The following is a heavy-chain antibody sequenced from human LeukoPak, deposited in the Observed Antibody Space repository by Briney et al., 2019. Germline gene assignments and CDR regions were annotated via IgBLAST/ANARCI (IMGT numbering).Heavy chain of an antibody. D-gene: IGHD6-13*01. V-gene: IGHV1-69*05. CDR1: GGTFSSYA. CDR2: IIPIFGTA. Sequence: SVKVSCKASGGTFSSYAISWVRQAPGQGLEWMGGIIPIFGTANYAQKFQGRVTITTDESTSTAYMELSNLRSEDTAVYYCARDSRVGYSSSWHRLDYWGQGTLVTVSS. CDR3: ARDSRVGYSSSWHRLDY. J-gene: IGHJ4*02.